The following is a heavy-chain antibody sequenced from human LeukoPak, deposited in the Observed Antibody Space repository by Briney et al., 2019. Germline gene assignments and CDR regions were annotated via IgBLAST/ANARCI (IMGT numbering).Heavy chain of an antibody. Sequence: PSGILSLTCGVSGGSVINTNWWTWVRQPPGKGLEWIGEVRLDGRTNYNPSLESRLTMSVDVSENQVSLKLTSVTAADTAVYYCAREGGFYRPLDYSGQGTLVTVSS. CDR2: VRLDGRT. CDR3: AREGGFYRPLDY. J-gene: IGHJ4*02. D-gene: IGHD3-3*01. V-gene: IGHV4-4*02. CDR1: GGSVINTNW.